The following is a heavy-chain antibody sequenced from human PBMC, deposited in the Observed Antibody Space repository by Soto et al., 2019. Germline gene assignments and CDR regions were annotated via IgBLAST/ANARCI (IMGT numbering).Heavy chain of an antibody. CDR3: ASPIAARPRSSYCTHV. CDR2: IIPIFGTA. J-gene: IGHJ6*04. Sequence: SVKVSCKASGGTFSSYAISWVRQAPGQGLEWMGGIIPIFGTANYAQKFQGRVTITADESTSTAYMELSSLRSEDTAVYYCASPIAARPRSSYCTHVPGTAPTVTLS. D-gene: IGHD6-6*01. CDR1: GGTFSSYA. V-gene: IGHV1-69*13.